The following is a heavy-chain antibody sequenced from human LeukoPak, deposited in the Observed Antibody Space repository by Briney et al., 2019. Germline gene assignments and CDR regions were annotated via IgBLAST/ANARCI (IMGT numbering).Heavy chain of an antibody. Sequence: GRSLRLSCAASGXTFSSSGMHWVRQAPGKGLQWVAVISYDGSNKYYTNSVKGRFTISRDNSKNTVYLQMNSLRAEDTAVYYCAKGQPGGTQLPSWAPYYFDYWGQGTLVTVSS. V-gene: IGHV3-30*18. CDR1: GXTFSSSG. J-gene: IGHJ4*02. CDR2: ISYDGSNK. CDR3: AKGQPGGTQLPSWAPYYFDY. D-gene: IGHD5-18*01.